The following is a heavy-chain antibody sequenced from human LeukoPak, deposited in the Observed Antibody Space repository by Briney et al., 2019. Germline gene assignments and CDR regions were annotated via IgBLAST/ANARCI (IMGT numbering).Heavy chain of an antibody. CDR3: ARALNGFDI. CDR1: GLIVSSNY. J-gene: IGHJ3*02. Sequence: GGSLRLSCAASGLIVSSNYMTWVRQAPGKGLEWVSVIYSGGSIYYADSVKGRFTISRDNSRNTLYLQMNSLRVEDTAVYYCARALNGFDIWGPGTLVTVSS. CDR2: IYSGGSI. V-gene: IGHV3-53*01.